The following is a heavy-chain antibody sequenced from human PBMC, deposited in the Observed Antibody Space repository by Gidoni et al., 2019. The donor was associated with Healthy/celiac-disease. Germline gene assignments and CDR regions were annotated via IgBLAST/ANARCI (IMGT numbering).Heavy chain of an antibody. CDR1: GYTLTESS. CDR3: ATDYYDSRVFDY. Sequence: QVQLVQSWAEVKKPGASVKVPCKVAGYTLTESSLHWVRQAPGKGLEWMGGFDPEAGETIYAQKFQGRVTMTEDTSTDTAYMELSSLRSEDTAVYYCATDYYDSRVFDYWGQGTLVTVSS. V-gene: IGHV1-24*01. D-gene: IGHD3-22*01. J-gene: IGHJ4*02. CDR2: FDPEAGET.